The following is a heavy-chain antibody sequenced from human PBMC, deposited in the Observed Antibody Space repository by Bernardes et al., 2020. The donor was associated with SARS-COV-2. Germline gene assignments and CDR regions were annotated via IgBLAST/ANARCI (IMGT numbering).Heavy chain of an antibody. CDR2: IYHSGST. CDR1: GGSISSSNW. J-gene: IGHJ5*02. Sequence: SETLPLTCAVSGGSISSSNWWSCVLQPPGKGLEWNGEIYHSGSTNYNPSLKSRVTISVDKSKNQFSLKLSSVTAADTAVYYCANRYCSSTSCPNWFDPWGQGTLVTVSS. V-gene: IGHV4-4*02. CDR3: ANRYCSSTSCPNWFDP. D-gene: IGHD2-2*01.